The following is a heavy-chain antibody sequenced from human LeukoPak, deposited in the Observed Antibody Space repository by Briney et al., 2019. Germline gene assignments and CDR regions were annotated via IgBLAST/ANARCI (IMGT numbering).Heavy chain of an antibody. J-gene: IGHJ4*02. CDR1: GFTFSDYY. D-gene: IGHD3-3*01. CDR2: IWYDGSNK. CDR3: ARGDYYDFWSGYQNAFDY. Sequence: GGSLRLSCAASGFTFSDYYMSWVRQAPGKGLEWVAVIWYDGSNKYYADSVKGRFTISRDNSKNTLYLQMNSLRAEDTAVYYCARGDYYDFWSGYQNAFDYWGQGTLVTVSS. V-gene: IGHV3-33*08.